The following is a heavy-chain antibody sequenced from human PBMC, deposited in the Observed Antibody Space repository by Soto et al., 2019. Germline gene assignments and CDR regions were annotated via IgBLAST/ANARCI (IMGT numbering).Heavy chain of an antibody. Sequence: QVQLVESGGGVVQPGRSLRLSCAASGFTFSSYGMHWVRQAPGKGLEWVAVISYDGSNKYYADSVKGRFTISRDNSKNTLYLQMNSLRAEDTAVYYCAKDNGYSHTRGTDVLGQGTTVTVSS. J-gene: IGHJ6*02. CDR2: ISYDGSNK. D-gene: IGHD5-18*01. CDR3: AKDNGYSHTRGTDV. V-gene: IGHV3-30*18. CDR1: GFTFSSYG.